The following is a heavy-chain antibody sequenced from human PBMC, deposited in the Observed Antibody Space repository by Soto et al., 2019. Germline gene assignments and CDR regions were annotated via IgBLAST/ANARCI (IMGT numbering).Heavy chain of an antibody. CDR1: GYTFTSYG. CDR3: ARAYGDPNYYYYGMDV. V-gene: IGHV1-18*01. D-gene: IGHD4-17*01. J-gene: IGHJ6*02. CDR2: ISAYNGNT. Sequence: ASVKVSCKASGYTFTSYGISWVRQAPGQGLEWMGWISAYNGNTNYAQKLQGRVTMTTDTSTSTAYMELRSLRTEDTAVYYCARAYGDPNYYYYGMDVWGQGTAVTVSS.